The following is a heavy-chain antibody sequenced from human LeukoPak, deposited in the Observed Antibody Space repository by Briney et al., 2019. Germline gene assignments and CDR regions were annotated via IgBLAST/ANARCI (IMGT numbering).Heavy chain of an antibody. J-gene: IGHJ5*02. CDR1: GYTFTGYY. D-gene: IGHD6-13*01. CDR3: ARGHGSSVFPGYSSSWSA. Sequence: GASVKVSCKASGYTFTGYYMHWVRQAPGQGLEWMGWINPNSGGTNYAQKFQGRVTMTRDTSISTAYMELSRLRSDDTAVYYCARGHGSSVFPGYSSSWSAWGQGTLVTVSS. CDR2: INPNSGGT. V-gene: IGHV1-2*02.